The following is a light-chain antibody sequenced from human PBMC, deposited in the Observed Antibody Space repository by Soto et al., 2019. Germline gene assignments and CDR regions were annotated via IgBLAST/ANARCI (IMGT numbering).Light chain of an antibody. CDR3: QSYDSDFVV. CDR2: EVT. V-gene: IGLV2-23*02. Sequence: QSALTQPASVSGSPGQSITISCTGTSSDVGAYNLVSWYQQHPDKAPKLVISEVTKRPSGVSDRFSGSKSGNTASLTIFGLQAGDEADYYCQSYDSDFVVFGGGTKLTVL. J-gene: IGLJ2*01. CDR1: SSDVGAYNL.